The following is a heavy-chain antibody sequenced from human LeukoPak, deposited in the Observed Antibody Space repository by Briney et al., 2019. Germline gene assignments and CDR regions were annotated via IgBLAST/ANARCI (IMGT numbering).Heavy chain of an antibody. CDR2: IYYSGST. CDR1: GGSISSYY. J-gene: IGHJ4*02. Sequence: SESLSLTCTVSGGSISSYYWSWIPQPPGKGLEWSGYIYYSGSTNYNPSLKSRVTISVDTSKNQFSLKLSSVTAADTAVYYCAKHSSGWYEFDYWGQGTLVTVSS. CDR3: AKHSSGWYEFDY. V-gene: IGHV4-59*01. D-gene: IGHD6-19*01.